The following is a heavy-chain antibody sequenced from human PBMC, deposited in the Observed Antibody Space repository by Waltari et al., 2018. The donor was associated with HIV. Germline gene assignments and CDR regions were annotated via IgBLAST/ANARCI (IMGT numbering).Heavy chain of an antibody. CDR2: IRSKTDGGTT. J-gene: IGHJ4*02. CDR3: ASGYNYGSGFYS. V-gene: IGHV3-15*01. CDR1: GFTFTTAW. Sequence: EVQLVESGGGLVKPGGSLRAPCGASGFTFTTAWMSWDRQAPGKGLEWVGRIRSKTDGGTTDYTAPVKGRFTISRDDSKNTLYLQMNSLKTEDTAVYYCASGYNYGSGFYSWGQGTLVTVSS. D-gene: IGHD5-18*01.